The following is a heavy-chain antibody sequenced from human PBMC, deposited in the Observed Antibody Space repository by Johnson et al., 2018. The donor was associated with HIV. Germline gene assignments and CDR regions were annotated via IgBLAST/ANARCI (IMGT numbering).Heavy chain of an antibody. V-gene: IGHV3-23*04. CDR3: AKDFWCFGESPRDAFDI. Sequence: VQLVESGGGLVQPGGSLRLSCAASGFTFSSYAMSWVRQAPGKGLEWVSAISGSGGSTYYADSVKGRFTISRDNSKNTLYLQMNSLRAEDTAVYYCAKDFWCFGESPRDAFDIWGQGTMVTVSS. J-gene: IGHJ3*02. CDR1: GFTFSSYA. CDR2: ISGSGGST. D-gene: IGHD3-10*01.